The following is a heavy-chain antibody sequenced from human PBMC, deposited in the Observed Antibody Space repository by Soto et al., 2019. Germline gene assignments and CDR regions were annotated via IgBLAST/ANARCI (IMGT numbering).Heavy chain of an antibody. CDR2: IHHGGTT. CDR3: ARDFKAPNDAWAFDH. J-gene: IGHJ4*02. V-gene: IGHV4-4*02. CDR1: GASISSSDW. D-gene: IGHD3-16*01. Sequence: QVQLQESGPGLVMPSGTLSLTCVVSGASISSSDWWDWVRQPPGKGLEWLGEIHHGGTTIYNRSLKDRVTISVDESKNHFSLTLTSVTAADTAVYYCARDFKAPNDAWAFDHWGRGTLVTVSS.